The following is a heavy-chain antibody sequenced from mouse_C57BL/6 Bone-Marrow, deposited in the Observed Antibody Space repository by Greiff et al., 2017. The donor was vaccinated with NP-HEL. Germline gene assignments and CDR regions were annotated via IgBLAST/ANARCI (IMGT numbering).Heavy chain of an antibody. CDR2: IYPGNSDT. D-gene: IGHD1-1*01. Sequence: EVQLQQSGTVLARPGASVKMSCKTSGYTFTSYWMHWVKQRPGQGLEWIGAIYPGNSDTSYNQKFKGKAKLTAVTSASTAYMELSSLTNEDSAVYYCTRDPLLLRSPLDYWGQGTTLTVSS. CDR1: GYTFTSYW. J-gene: IGHJ2*01. CDR3: TRDPLLLRSPLDY. V-gene: IGHV1-5*01.